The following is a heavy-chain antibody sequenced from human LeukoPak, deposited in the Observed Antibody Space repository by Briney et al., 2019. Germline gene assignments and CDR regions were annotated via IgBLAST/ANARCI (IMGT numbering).Heavy chain of an antibody. D-gene: IGHD6-6*01. J-gene: IGHJ4*02. CDR1: GFTFSSYG. V-gene: IGHV3-30*18. CDR3: AKDRESIAARPEVFDY. CDR2: ISYDGSNK. Sequence: GRSLRLSCAASGFTFSSYGMHWVRQAPGKGLEWVAVISYDGSNKYYADSVKGRFTISRDNSKNTLYLQMNGLRAEDTAVYYCAKDRESIAARPEVFDYWGQGTLVTVSS.